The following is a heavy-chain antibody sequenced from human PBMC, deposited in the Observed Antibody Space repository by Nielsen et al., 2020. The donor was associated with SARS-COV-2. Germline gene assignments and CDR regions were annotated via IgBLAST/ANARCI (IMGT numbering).Heavy chain of an antibody. D-gene: IGHD2-15*01. CDR2: ISYDGSNK. V-gene: IGHV3-30*18. J-gene: IGHJ4*02. CDR1: GFTFSSYG. CDR3: AKGGGFDY. Sequence: GESLKISCAASGFTFSSYGMHWVRQAPGKGLEWVAVISYDGSNKYYADSVKGRFTISRDNSKNTLYLQMNSLRAEDTAVYYCAKGGGFDYWGQGTLVTVSS.